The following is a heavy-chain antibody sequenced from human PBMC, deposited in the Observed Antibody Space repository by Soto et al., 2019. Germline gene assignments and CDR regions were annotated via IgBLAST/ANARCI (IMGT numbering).Heavy chain of an antibody. CDR3: ARVPAYGQFYEYMDV. V-gene: IGHV4-30-4*01. Sequence: PSETLSLTCTVSGGSISSGDYYWSWIRQPPGKGLEWIGYIYYSGSTYYNPSLKSRVTISFDTSKNQVSLKLNSVTAADTAVYYCARVPAYGQFYEYMDVWGKGTTVTVS. CDR2: IYYSGST. D-gene: IGHD3-10*01. J-gene: IGHJ6*03. CDR1: GGSISSGDYY.